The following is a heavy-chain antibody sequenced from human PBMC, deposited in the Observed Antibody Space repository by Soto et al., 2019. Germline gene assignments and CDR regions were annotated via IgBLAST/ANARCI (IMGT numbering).Heavy chain of an antibody. CDR3: ARDWGTTTVSLNWFDP. V-gene: IGHV1-3*01. Sequence: GASVKVSCKASGYTFTSYAMHWVRQAPGQRLEWMGWINAGNGNTKYSQKFQGRVTITRDTSAGTAYMELSSLRSEDTAVYYCARDWGTTTVSLNWFDPWGQGNLVTVSS. CDR2: INAGNGNT. CDR1: GYTFTSYA. J-gene: IGHJ5*02. D-gene: IGHD4-17*01.